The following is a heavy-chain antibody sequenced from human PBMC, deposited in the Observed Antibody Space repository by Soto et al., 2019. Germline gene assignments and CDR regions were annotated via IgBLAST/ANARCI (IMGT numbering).Heavy chain of an antibody. CDR3: ARGKVGVVVAATLGYYYYGMDV. Sequence: PSETLSLTCAVSGYSISLGYYWGWIRQPPGKGLEWIGSIYHSGNTYYNPSLKSRVSISLDTSKNHFSLELSSVTAADTAVYYCARGKVGVVVAATLGYYYYGMDVWGQGTTVTVS. V-gene: IGHV4-38-2*01. J-gene: IGHJ6*02. D-gene: IGHD2-15*01. CDR2: IYHSGNT. CDR1: GYSISLGYY.